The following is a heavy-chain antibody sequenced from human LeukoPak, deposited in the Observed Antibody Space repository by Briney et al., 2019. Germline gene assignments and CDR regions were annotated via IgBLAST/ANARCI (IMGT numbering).Heavy chain of an antibody. CDR3: ARGGAARLHFQN. J-gene: IGHJ1*01. CDR1: GGSISTHY. Sequence: SETLSLTCTVSGGSISTHYWNWIRQPPGKGLEWIGYIYHSGSTNYNPSLQSRVTISVDTSKNQFSLNLNSVTAADTAVYYCARGGAARLHFQNWGQGTLVTVSS. V-gene: IGHV4-59*11. D-gene: IGHD6-6*01. CDR2: IYHSGST.